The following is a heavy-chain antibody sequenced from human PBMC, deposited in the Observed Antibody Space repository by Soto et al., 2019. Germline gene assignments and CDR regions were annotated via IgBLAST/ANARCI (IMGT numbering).Heavy chain of an antibody. CDR1: GDSISSYY. V-gene: IGHV4-59*01. CDR2: IYDSGST. CDR3: ARSPGGHFDY. Sequence: SETLSLTCTVSGDSISSYYWSWIRQSPGKGLEWIGYIYDSGSTNYNPSLKSRVTISVDTSKNQFSLNLSSVTAADTAVYYCARSPGGHFDYWGLGTLVTVSS. J-gene: IGHJ4*02. D-gene: IGHD6-25*01.